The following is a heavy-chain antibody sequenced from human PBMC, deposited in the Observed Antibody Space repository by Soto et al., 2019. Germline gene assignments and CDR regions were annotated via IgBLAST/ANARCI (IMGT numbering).Heavy chain of an antibody. J-gene: IGHJ1*01. D-gene: IGHD2-21*02. Sequence: ESGGGVVQPGRSLRLSCAASGFTFSSYGMHWVRQAPGKGLEWVAVISYDGSNKYYADSVKGRFTISRDNSKNTLYLQMNSLRAEDGAVYYCALDPDLAYCGGDCYYFQHWGRGTLVTVSS. V-gene: IGHV3-30*03. CDR2: ISYDGSNK. CDR1: GFTFSSYG. CDR3: ALDPDLAYCGGDCYYFQH.